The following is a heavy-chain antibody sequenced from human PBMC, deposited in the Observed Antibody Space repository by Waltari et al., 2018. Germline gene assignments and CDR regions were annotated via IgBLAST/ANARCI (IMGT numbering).Heavy chain of an antibody. V-gene: IGHV1-2*02. CDR1: GYTFTGYY. D-gene: IGHD4-17*01. CDR2: INPNSGGT. Sequence: QVQLVQSGAEVKKPGASVKVSCTASGYTFTGYYMHWVRQAPGQGLEWMGWINPNSGGTNYAQKFQGRVTMTRDTSISTAYMELSRLRSDDTAVYYCARDLSYDYGGNSNWFDPWGQGTLVTVSS. CDR3: ARDLSYDYGGNSNWFDP. J-gene: IGHJ5*02.